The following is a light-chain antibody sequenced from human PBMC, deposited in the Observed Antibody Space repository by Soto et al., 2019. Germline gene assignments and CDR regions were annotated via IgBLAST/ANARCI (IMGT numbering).Light chain of an antibody. Sequence: QSVLTQPPSVSAAPGQKVTISCSGSTSNIGNNYVSWFQQLPGTAPKLLIYDNHKRPSGIPDRFSASKSGTSATLAITVLQPGDEADYPCVTWDSSLRIVVFGGGTNWPS. CDR1: TSNIGNNY. CDR2: DNH. CDR3: VTWDSSLRIVV. V-gene: IGLV1-51*01. J-gene: IGLJ2*01.